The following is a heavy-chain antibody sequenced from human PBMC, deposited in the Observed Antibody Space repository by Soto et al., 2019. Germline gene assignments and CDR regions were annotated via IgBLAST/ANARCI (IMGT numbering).Heavy chain of an antibody. V-gene: IGHV3-33*01. D-gene: IGHD4-4*01. CDR2: IWYDGSNK. CDR3: AREGDFDYSKVNGMDV. Sequence: PGGSLRLSCAASGFTFSSYGMHWVRQAPGKGLEWVAVIWYDGSNKYYADSVKGRFTISRDNSKNTLYLQMNSLRAEDTAVYYCAREGDFDYSKVNGMDVWGQGTTVTVSS. J-gene: IGHJ6*02. CDR1: GFTFSSYG.